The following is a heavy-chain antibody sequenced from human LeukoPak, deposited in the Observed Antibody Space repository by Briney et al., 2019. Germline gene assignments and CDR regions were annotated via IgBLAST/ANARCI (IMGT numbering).Heavy chain of an antibody. CDR2: INSDGSST. Sequence: GGSLRLSCAASGLSFSSYEMDWVRQAPGKGLEWLSRINSDGSSTSYADSVKGRFTISRDNAKNTLYLQMNSLRAEDTAVYYCARDDAHNWNPRISYYYYMDVWGKGTTVTVSS. CDR1: GLSFSSYE. J-gene: IGHJ6*03. V-gene: IGHV3-74*01. CDR3: ARDDAHNWNPRISYYYYMDV. D-gene: IGHD1-20*01.